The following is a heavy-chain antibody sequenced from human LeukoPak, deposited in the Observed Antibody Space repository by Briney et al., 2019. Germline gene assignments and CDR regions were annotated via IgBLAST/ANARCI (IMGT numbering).Heavy chain of an antibody. J-gene: IGHJ6*02. Sequence: ASVKVSCKASGYTFTSYDINWVRPATGQGLEWMGWMNPNSGNTGYAQKFQGRVTMTRNTSISTAYMELSSLRSEDTAVYYCARGYCSGGSCYSWYLYYYYGMDAWGQGTTVTVSS. CDR1: GYTFTSYD. V-gene: IGHV1-8*01. D-gene: IGHD2-15*01. CDR2: MNPNSGNT. CDR3: ARGYCSGGSCYSWYLYYYYGMDA.